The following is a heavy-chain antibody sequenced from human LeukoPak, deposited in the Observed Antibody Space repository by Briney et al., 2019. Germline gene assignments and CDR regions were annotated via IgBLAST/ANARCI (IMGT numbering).Heavy chain of an antibody. J-gene: IGHJ5*02. CDR3: TRDNSVRDEAWWFNP. CDR2: ISPSGGST. V-gene: IGHV1-46*01. CDR1: GYTFTSNY. D-gene: IGHD5-24*01. Sequence: ASVEVSCTASGYTFTSNYMHWVRQAPGQGPEWMGVISPSGGSTTYAQKFQGRVTLTRDMSTSTDYLELSSLRSEDTAVYYCTRDNSVRDEAWWFNPWGQGTLVTVSS.